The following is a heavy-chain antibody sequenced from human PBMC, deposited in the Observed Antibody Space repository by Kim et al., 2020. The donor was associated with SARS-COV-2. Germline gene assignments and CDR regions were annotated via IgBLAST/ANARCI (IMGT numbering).Heavy chain of an antibody. CDR3: ARGDYGGNDLGYYFDY. J-gene: IGHJ4*02. V-gene: IGHV4-59*09. D-gene: IGHD4-17*01. Sequence: SLKRRVTISVEPSKNQFSLKLSSVTAADTAVYYCARGDYGGNDLGYYFDYWDQGTLVTVSS.